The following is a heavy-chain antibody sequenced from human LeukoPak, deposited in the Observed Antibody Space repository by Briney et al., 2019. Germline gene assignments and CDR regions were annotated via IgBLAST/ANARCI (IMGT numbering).Heavy chain of an antibody. Sequence: GGSLRLSCAASGFTFSICAMSWVRQAPGKGLEWVSAISGSGGNTYYGDSAKGRFTISRDNSKNTLYLQMSSLRAEDTAVYYCAKSHSGVNDAFEIWGQGTMVTVSS. V-gene: IGHV3-23*01. CDR1: GFTFSICA. CDR2: ISGSGGNT. D-gene: IGHD1-26*01. CDR3: AKSHSGVNDAFEI. J-gene: IGHJ3*02.